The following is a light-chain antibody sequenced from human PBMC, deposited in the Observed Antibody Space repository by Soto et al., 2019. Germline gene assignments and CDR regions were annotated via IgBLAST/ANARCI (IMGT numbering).Light chain of an antibody. J-gene: IGLJ2*01. CDR3: GTWDSSLSAGV. CDR1: SSNIGSNL. Sequence: QSVLTQPPSASGTPGQRVTISCSGSSSNIGSNLVYWYQQFPGTAPKLLIYRNNQRPSGIPDRFSGSKSGTSATLGITGLQTGDEADYYCGTWDSSLSAGVFGGGTKLTVL. CDR2: RNN. V-gene: IGLV1-51*02.